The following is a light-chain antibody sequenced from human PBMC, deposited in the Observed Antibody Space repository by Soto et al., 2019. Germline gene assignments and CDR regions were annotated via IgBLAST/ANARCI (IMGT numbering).Light chain of an antibody. V-gene: IGKV3-20*01. Sequence: EIVLTQSPGTLSLSPGERATLSCRASQSVSSSYLAWYQQKPGQAPRLLIYGASSTAAGIPDRFSGSRSGTDFTPTIRSLEPEDVAVYYCEHYGSSPLTSCQGTRLDIK. CDR1: QSVSSSY. CDR2: GAS. CDR3: EHYGSSPLT. J-gene: IGKJ5*01.